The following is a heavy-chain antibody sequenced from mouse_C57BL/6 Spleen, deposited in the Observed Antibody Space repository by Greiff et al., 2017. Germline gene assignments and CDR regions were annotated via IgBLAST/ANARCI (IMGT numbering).Heavy chain of an antibody. CDR1: GYTFTDYY. V-gene: IGHV1-77*01. D-gene: IGHD1-1*01. CDR3: ARAPDYYGSTYWYFDV. Sequence: QVQLQQSGAELVKPGASVKISCKASGYTFTDYYINWVKQRPGQGLEWIGKIGPGSGSTYYNEKFKGKATLTADKSSSTAYMQRSSLTAEDSAVYFCARAPDYYGSTYWYFDVWGTGTTVTVSS. CDR2: IGPGSGST. J-gene: IGHJ1*03.